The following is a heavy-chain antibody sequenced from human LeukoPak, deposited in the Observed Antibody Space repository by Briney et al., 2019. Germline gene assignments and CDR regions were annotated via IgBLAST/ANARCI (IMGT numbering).Heavy chain of an antibody. CDR1: GGTFSSYA. D-gene: IGHD5-18*01. J-gene: IGHJ4*02. Sequence: GASVKVSCKASGGTFSSYAISWVRQAPGQGLEWMGRIIPILGIANYAQKFQGRVTMTTDTSTSTAYMELRSLRSDDTAVYYCARAPRGYSYDVWGKYWGQGTLVTVSS. CDR2: IIPILGIA. CDR3: ARAPRGYSYDVWGKY. V-gene: IGHV1-69*04.